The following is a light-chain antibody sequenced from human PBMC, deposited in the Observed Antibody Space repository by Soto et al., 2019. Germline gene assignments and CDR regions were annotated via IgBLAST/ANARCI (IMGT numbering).Light chain of an antibody. Sequence: EIVMTQSPATLSVSPGERATLSCRASLSVSRNLAWYQQKPGQAPRLLIFDASTRATGISARFSGSGSGTEFTLTITSLQSEDFAVYYCQQYNAWPRTFGQGTKV. V-gene: IGKV3-15*01. CDR3: QQYNAWPRT. CDR1: LSVSRN. CDR2: DAS. J-gene: IGKJ1*01.